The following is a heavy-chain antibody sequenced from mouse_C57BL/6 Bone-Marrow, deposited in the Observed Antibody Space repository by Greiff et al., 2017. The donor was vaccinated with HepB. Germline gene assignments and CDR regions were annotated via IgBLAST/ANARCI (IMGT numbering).Heavy chain of an antibody. D-gene: IGHD1-1*01. CDR1: GYTFTSYW. V-gene: IGHV1-7*01. CDR2: INPSSGYT. Sequence: VQLQQSGAELAKPGASVKLSCKASGYTFTSYWMHWVKQRPGQGLEWIGYINPSSGYTKYNQKFKDKATSTADKSSSTAYMQLSSLTYEDSAVYYCARWTTVVDYWGQGTTLTVSS. J-gene: IGHJ2*01. CDR3: ARWTTVVDY.